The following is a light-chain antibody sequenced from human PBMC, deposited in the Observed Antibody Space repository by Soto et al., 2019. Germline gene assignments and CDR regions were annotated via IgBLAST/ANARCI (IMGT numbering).Light chain of an antibody. V-gene: IGKV1-5*01. CDR2: DAS. CDR3: QQYSDFLIS. Sequence: DIQMTQSPSTLSASVGDRVTITCRASQSISRSLDWYQQKPGKAPSLLIYDASSVEGGVPSRFSGSGFGTEFTRTITNLQPADFATDDCQQYSDFLISFGPGTTGDVK. CDR1: QSISRS. J-gene: IGKJ3*01.